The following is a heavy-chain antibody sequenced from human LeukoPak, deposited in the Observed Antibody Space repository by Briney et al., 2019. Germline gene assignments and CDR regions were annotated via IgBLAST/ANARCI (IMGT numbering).Heavy chain of an antibody. CDR1: GYIFTKYA. CDR2: IKAINGNA. J-gene: IGHJ4*02. D-gene: IGHD2-21*01. Sequence: ASVKVSCKASGYIFTKYAVNWVRQAPGQRLEWMGWIKAINGNAKYSQNLQDRLTITRDTSASTVYMELSSLTSEDTALYYCARDDCGDTCYPGGYWGQGTLVTVSS. V-gene: IGHV1-3*01. CDR3: ARDDCGDTCYPGGY.